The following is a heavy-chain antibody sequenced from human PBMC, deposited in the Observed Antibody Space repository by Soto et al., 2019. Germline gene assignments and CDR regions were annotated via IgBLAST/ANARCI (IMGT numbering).Heavy chain of an antibody. CDR1: GFTFSSYA. CDR2: ISYDGSNK. D-gene: IGHD3-3*01. Sequence: PGGSLRLSCAASGFTFSSYAMHWVRQAPGKGLEWVAVISYDGSNKYYADSVKGRFTISRDNSKNTLYLQMNSLRAEDTAVYYCARDRVYYDFWSGQVEYYYYGMDVWGQGTTVTVSS. CDR3: ARDRVYYDFWSGQVEYYYYGMDV. J-gene: IGHJ6*02. V-gene: IGHV3-30-3*01.